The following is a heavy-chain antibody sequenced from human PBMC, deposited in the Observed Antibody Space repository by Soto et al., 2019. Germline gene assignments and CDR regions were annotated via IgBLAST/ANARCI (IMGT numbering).Heavy chain of an antibody. CDR1: GGSISSYY. CDR2: LYYSGST. CDR3: ARAPDAPFYGGYFDY. J-gene: IGHJ4*02. V-gene: IGHV4-59*01. Sequence: SATLSLTCTVSGGSISSYYWSWIRQRPGKGLEWIGYLYYSGSTNCNPSLKSRVTISVETSNKPFSLKLSSVTAADTAVYYCARAPDAPFYGGYFDYWGQGTLVTVSS. D-gene: IGHD4-17*01.